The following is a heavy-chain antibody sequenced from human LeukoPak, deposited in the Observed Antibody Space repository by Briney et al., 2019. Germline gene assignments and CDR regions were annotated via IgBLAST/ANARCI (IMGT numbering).Heavy chain of an antibody. CDR1: GFTFSSYA. CDR2: ISGSGGTT. CDR3: AKGYCASFTCCSRFDP. Sequence: GGSLRLSCAASGFTFSSYAMSWVRQAPGKGLEWVSAISGSGGTTYYADSVKGRFTISRDNYKNKLFLQMNSLRAEDTALYYCAKGYCASFTCCSRFDPWGQETLVTVSS. J-gene: IGHJ5*02. D-gene: IGHD2-8*01. V-gene: IGHV3-23*01.